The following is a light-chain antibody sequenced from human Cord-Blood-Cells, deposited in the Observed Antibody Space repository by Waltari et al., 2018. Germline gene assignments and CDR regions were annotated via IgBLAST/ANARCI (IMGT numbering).Light chain of an antibody. Sequence: AIQLTQSPSSLCASVGDRVTFTCRASQGISSALAWYQQKPGKAPKLLIYDASSLESGVPSRFSGSGSGTDFTLTISSLQPEDFATYYCQQFNSYPRTFGQGTKVEIK. V-gene: IGKV1-13*02. CDR1: QGISSA. CDR3: QQFNSYPRT. J-gene: IGKJ1*01. CDR2: DAS.